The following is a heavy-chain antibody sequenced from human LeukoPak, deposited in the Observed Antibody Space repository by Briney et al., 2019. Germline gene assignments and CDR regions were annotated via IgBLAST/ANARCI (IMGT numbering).Heavy chain of an antibody. CDR3: AREYYGSGSPLDY. J-gene: IGHJ4*02. CDR1: GDSFSNNA. V-gene: IGHV1-69*05. D-gene: IGHD3-10*01. CDR2: IIPIFGTA. Sequence: SVTVSCKASGDSFSNNAISWVRQAPGQGLEWMGGIIPIFGTANYAQKFQGRVTITTDESTSTAYMELSSLRSEDTAVYYCAREYYGSGSPLDYWGQGTLVTVSS.